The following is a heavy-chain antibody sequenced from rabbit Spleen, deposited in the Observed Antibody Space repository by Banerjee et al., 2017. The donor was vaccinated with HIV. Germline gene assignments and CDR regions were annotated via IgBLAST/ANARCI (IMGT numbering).Heavy chain of an antibody. Sequence: QSLEESGGDLVKPGASLTLTCTASGFSFSGYYYMCWVRQAPGKGLEWIACIYTSSGSTYYASWAKGRFTISRTSSTTVTLEMTSLTAADTATYFCARGDWDGGDGCGLWGPGTLVTVS. CDR1: GFSFSGYYY. D-gene: IGHD2-1*01. CDR3: ARGDWDGGDGCGL. V-gene: IGHV1S40*01. CDR2: IYTSSGST. J-gene: IGHJ4*01.